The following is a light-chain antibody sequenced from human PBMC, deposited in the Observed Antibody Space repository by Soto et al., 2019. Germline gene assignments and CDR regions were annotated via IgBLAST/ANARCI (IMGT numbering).Light chain of an antibody. Sequence: QSALTQPASVSGSPGQAITLSCTGTSGDVGDSKYVSWYQQQPGKAPKLMIHDVTNRPSGVSNRFSGSKSGNTASLTISGLQADDEAYYYCSSYTTASRWVFGGGTQLTVL. V-gene: IGLV2-14*01. CDR1: SGDVGDSKY. J-gene: IGLJ3*02. CDR2: DVT. CDR3: SSYTTASRWV.